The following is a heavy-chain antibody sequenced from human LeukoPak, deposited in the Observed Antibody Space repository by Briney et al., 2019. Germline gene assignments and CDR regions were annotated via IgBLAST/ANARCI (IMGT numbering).Heavy chain of an antibody. J-gene: IGHJ4*02. CDR1: GFTFSSYA. V-gene: IGHV3-23*01. CDR3: AKGGDGDKYYFDY. CDR2: ISGSGGST. Sequence: GGSLRLSCAASGFTFSSYAMSWVRQAPGKGLEWVSAISGSGGSTYYADSVKGRFTISRDNSKNTVYLQMNSLRAEDTAIYYCAKGGDGDKYYFDYWGQGTLVTVSS. D-gene: IGHD3-10*01.